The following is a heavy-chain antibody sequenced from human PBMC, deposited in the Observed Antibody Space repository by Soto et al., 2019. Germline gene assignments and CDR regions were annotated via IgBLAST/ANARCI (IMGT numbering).Heavy chain of an antibody. CDR3: ALAAGRHDSSWHPGACDY. D-gene: IGHD2-2*01. Sequence: ASVNVSCQASGYAFTAYYLHWVLQAPGHGLEWMGWINPDTGATDSTQKFQGWVTMTRDTSLTTAYMELKNVHSDDTALYYCALAAGRHDSSWHPGACDYWGHGTRVNVP. J-gene: IGHJ4*01. CDR2: INPDTGAT. V-gene: IGHV1-2*04. CDR1: GYAFTAYY.